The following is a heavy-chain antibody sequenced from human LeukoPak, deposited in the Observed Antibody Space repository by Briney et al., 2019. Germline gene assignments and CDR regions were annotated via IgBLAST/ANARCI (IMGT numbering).Heavy chain of an antibody. V-gene: IGHV3-74*01. CDR3: ARDEFRGVTVY. D-gene: IGHD3-10*01. Sequence: PGGSLRLSCAASGFTFSSYWMQWVRQAPGKGLVWVSRIDGDGSSTNYADSVKGRLTISRDNTKNSLYLQMNSLRAEDTAVYYCARDEFRGVTVYWGQGTLVTVSS. J-gene: IGHJ4*02. CDR2: IDGDGSST. CDR1: GFTFSSYW.